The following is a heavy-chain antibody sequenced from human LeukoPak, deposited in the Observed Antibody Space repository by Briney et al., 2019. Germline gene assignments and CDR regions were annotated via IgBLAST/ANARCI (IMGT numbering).Heavy chain of an antibody. Sequence: SGGSLRLSCAASGFTFSSYWMGWVRQAPGKGLEWVANIKQDGSEKYYVDSVKGRFTISRDNAKNSLYLQMNSLRAEDTAVYYCARTDFWSGYYTGYWGQGTLVTVSS. J-gene: IGHJ4*02. CDR1: GFTFSSYW. CDR3: ARTDFWSGYYTGY. D-gene: IGHD3-3*01. V-gene: IGHV3-7*01. CDR2: IKQDGSEK.